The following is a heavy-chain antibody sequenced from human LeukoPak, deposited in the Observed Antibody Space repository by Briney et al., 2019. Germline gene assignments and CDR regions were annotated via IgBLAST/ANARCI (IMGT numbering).Heavy chain of an antibody. CDR3: ARGGYDSSGYYYGGAEYFQH. CDR1: GGSISSYY. CDR2: IYYSGST. V-gene: IGHV4-59*01. D-gene: IGHD3-22*01. Sequence: PSETLSLTCTVSGGSISSYYWSWIRQPPGKGLEWIGYIYYSGSTNYNPSLKSRVTISVDTSKNQFSLKLSSVTAADTAVYYCARGGYDSSGYYYGGAEYFQHWGQGTLVTVSS. J-gene: IGHJ1*01.